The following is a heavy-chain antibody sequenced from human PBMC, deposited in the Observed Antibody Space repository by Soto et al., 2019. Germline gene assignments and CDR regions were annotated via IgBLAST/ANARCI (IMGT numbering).Heavy chain of an antibody. D-gene: IGHD6-13*01. V-gene: IGHV1-69*02. Sequence: SVKVSCKASGGTFNVYTIIWVRQAPGQGLEWMGRIIPMLAITNYAQRFQGRVTLTADTSTTTAYMELSSLTSEDTAVYYCALGSWSGETFDIWGQGTLVTVSS. CDR1: GGTFNVYT. J-gene: IGHJ3*02. CDR3: ALGSWSGETFDI. CDR2: IIPMLAIT.